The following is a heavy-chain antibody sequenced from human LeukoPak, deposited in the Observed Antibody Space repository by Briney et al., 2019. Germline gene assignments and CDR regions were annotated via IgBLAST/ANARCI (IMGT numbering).Heavy chain of an antibody. V-gene: IGHV3-23*01. CDR3: AKEKPRYFDY. J-gene: IGHJ4*02. CDR1: GFTFSSYA. CDR2: ISGSGGST. Sequence: GGSLRLSCAASGFTFSSYAMSWVRQAPGKWLEWVSAISGSGGSTYYAEAVKGRFTITRDNSKHTMYLQMNSMRAEDTAVYYCAKEKPRYFDYWGQGTLVTVSS.